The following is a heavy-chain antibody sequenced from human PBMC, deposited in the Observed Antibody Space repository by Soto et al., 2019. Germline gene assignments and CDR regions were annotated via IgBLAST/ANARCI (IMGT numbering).Heavy chain of an antibody. CDR3: ARGQPLDY. Sequence: QVQLQESGPGLVKPSQTLSLTCTVSGGSISSGGYLWTWIRQHPGKGLEWIGYIPYGGSAFYNLSIKSRVTISVDTSKNQFSLNLSSVTAADTAVYYCARGQPLDYWGQGTLVTVSS. CDR1: GGSISSGGYL. V-gene: IGHV4-31*03. J-gene: IGHJ4*02. CDR2: IPYGGSA. D-gene: IGHD2-2*01.